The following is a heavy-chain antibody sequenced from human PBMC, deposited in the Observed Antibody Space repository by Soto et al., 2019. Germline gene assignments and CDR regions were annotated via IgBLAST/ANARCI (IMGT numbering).Heavy chain of an antibody. V-gene: IGHV3-15*07. CDR3: IVGATEPRDYGMDV. Sequence: GGSLRLSCAASGFTFSNAWMNWVRQAPGKGLEWVGRIKSKTDGGTTDYAAPVKGRFTILRDDSKDTLYLQMNSLKTEDTAVYYCIVGATEPRDYGMDVWGQGTTVTVSS. CDR2: IKSKTDGGTT. D-gene: IGHD1-26*01. J-gene: IGHJ6*02. CDR1: GFTFSNAW.